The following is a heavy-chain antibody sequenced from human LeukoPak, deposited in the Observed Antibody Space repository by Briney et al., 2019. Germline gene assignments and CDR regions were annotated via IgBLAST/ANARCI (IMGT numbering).Heavy chain of an antibody. CDR3: VRDFNWAFDY. D-gene: IGHD3-16*01. CDR2: TRYRSTWNT. V-gene: IGHV6-1*01. CDR1: GVSVSSKSVS. J-gene: IGHJ4*02. Sequence: SQTLSLTCAISGVSVSSKSVSWSWMRQSPSRGLEYLGRTRYRSTWNTFYSLSVEGRITINADTSRNDVSLRLSSVTPEDTALYYCVRDFNWAFDYWGQGTLVTVSS.